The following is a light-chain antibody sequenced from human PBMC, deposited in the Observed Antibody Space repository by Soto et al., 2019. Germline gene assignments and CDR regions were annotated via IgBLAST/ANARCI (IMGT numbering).Light chain of an antibody. CDR2: GAS. CDR1: QSVSSN. V-gene: IGKV3-20*01. J-gene: IGKJ5*01. CDR3: QQYGNSPIT. Sequence: EIVMTQSPATLSVSPGGRATLSCRASQSVSSNLAWYQQKPGQAPRRLIYGASSRATGIPDRFSGSGSGTDFTLTISRLEPEDFAVYYCQQYGNSPITFGQGTRLEIK.